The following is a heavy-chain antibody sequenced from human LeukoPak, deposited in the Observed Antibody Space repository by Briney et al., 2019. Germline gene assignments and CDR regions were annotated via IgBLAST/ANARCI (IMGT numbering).Heavy chain of an antibody. D-gene: IGHD4-17*01. Sequence: ASVKVSCKASGYTFTSYAMHWVCQAPGQRLEWMGIIYPGDSDTTYSPSFQGQVTISADKSISTAYLQWSSLKASDTAMYCCARRAYGDYHIDYWGQGTLVTVSS. J-gene: IGHJ4*02. CDR1: GYTFTSYA. V-gene: IGHV5-51*01. CDR3: ARRAYGDYHIDY. CDR2: IYPGDSDT.